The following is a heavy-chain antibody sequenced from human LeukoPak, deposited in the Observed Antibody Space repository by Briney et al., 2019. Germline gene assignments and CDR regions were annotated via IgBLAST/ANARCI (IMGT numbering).Heavy chain of an antibody. J-gene: IGHJ3*02. CDR1: GGSISTYY. CDR2: VYYDGNN. CDR3: VRVKDDNNYDRAFDI. V-gene: IGHV4-59*01. Sequence: PSETLSLTCPVSGGSISTYYWSWVRQPPGEGLEGIWYVYYDGNNDYNPSLKSRVTTSIDTSKKQFSLKLTSVTAADTAVYYCVRVKDDNNYDRAFDIWGQGTMVTVSS. D-gene: IGHD5-24*01.